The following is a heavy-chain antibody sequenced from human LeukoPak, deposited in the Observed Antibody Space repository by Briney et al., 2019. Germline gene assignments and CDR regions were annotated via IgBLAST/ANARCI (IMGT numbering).Heavy chain of an antibody. CDR2: IYQSGST. D-gene: IGHD3-22*01. Sequence: SETLSLTCAVSGGSISSGGYSWSWIRQPPGKGLEWIGYIYQSGSTYYNPSLKSRTSMSVDRSKNQFSLKLSSVTAADTAIYYCARVHLVSDSSGNWFDPWGQGTLVTVSS. J-gene: IGHJ5*02. CDR3: ARVHLVSDSSGNWFDP. V-gene: IGHV4-30-2*01. CDR1: GGSISSGGYS.